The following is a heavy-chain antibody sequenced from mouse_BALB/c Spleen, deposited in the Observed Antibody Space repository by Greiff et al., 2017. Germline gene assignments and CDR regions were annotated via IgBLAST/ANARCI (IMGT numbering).Heavy chain of an antibody. Sequence: VHVKQSGAELVKPGASVKLSCTASGFNIKDTYMHWVKQRPEQGLEWIGRIDPANGNTKYDPKFQGKATITADTSSNTAYLQLSSLTSEDTAVYYCASLITPDYWGQGTSVTVSS. D-gene: IGHD1-2*01. V-gene: IGHV14-3*02. CDR1: GFNIKDTY. CDR2: IDPANGNT. CDR3: ASLITPDY. J-gene: IGHJ4*01.